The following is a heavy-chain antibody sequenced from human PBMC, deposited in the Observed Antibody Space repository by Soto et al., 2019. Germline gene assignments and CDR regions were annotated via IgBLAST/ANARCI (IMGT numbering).Heavy chain of an antibody. CDR3: ARVSGYYLPDY. V-gene: IGHV1-3*01. J-gene: IGHJ4*02. Sequence: GASVKVSCKASGYTFTNYAMHWVRQAPGQRLEWMGWINAGNGNTKYSQKFQGRVTITRDTSASTAHMELSSLRSEDTAVYYCARVSGYYLPDYWGQGTLVTVYS. CDR1: GYTFTNYA. CDR2: INAGNGNT. D-gene: IGHD5-12*01.